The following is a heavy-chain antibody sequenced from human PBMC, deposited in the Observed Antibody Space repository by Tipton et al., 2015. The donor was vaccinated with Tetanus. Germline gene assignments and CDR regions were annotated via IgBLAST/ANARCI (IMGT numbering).Heavy chain of an antibody. CDR1: GGSISSYY. CDR3: TKDVTPGGTDF. V-gene: IGHV3-9*01. Sequence: LSLTCTVSGGSISSYYWSWVRQAPGKGLEWVSGISWNSNTIGYADSVKGRFTISRDNAKSSLYLQMNSLRPEDTAFYYCTKDVTPGGTDFWGQGTLVTVSS. CDR2: ISWNSNTI. D-gene: IGHD1-14*01. J-gene: IGHJ4*02.